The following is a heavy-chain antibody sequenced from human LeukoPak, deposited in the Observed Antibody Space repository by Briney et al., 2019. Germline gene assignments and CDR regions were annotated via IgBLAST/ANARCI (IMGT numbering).Heavy chain of an antibody. J-gene: IGHJ4*02. Sequence: VASVKASCKASGYTFTSYAMNWVRQAPGQGLGWMGWINTNTGNPTYAQGFTGRFVFSLDTSVSTAYLQISSLKAEDTAVYYCARGDSSGWQRDFDYWGQGTLVTVSS. CDR1: GYTFTSYA. CDR2: INTNTGNP. D-gene: IGHD6-19*01. CDR3: ARGDSSGWQRDFDY. V-gene: IGHV7-4-1*02.